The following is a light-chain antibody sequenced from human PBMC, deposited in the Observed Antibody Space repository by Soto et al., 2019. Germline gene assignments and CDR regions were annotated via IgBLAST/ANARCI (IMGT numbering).Light chain of an antibody. CDR3: SSHTSSSTSYV. CDR1: SSDVGGYNY. J-gene: IGLJ1*01. V-gene: IGLV2-14*01. CDR2: DVS. Sequence: QSALTQPASVSGSPGQSITISCTGTSSDVGGYNYVSWYQQHPGKAPKLMIYDVSNRPSGVSNRFSGSKSANTASLTISGLQAEDEADDYCSSHTSSSTSYVFGTGTKVTV.